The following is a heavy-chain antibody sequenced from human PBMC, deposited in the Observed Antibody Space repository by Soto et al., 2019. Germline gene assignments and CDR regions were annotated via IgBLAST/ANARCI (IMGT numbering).Heavy chain of an antibody. V-gene: IGHV5-51*01. CDR1: GYSFTSYW. J-gene: IGHJ6*02. D-gene: IGHD6-13*01. CDR2: IYPGDSDT. CDR3: ARHRQQLVYYYGMDV. Sequence: PGESLKISCKGSGYSFTSYWIGWVRQMPGKGLEWMGIIYPGDSDTRYSPSFQGQVTISADKSISTAYLQWSSLKASDTAMYYRARHRQQLVYYYGMDVWGQGTTVTVSS.